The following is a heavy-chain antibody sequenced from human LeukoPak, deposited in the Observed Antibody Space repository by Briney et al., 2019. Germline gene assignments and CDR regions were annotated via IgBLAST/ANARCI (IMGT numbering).Heavy chain of an antibody. CDR1: GYTFTDYY. D-gene: IGHD5-24*01. CDR2: LNPNSGDT. Sequence: WASVKVSFKASGYTFTDYYMHWVRQAPGQGLEWMGWLNPNSGDTNYAQKFQGRVSMTRDSSISTAYMDLSDLRSDDTAVYSRARGRNIEMTTMSGGSDYWGQGTLVTVSS. V-gene: IGHV1-2*02. CDR3: ARGRNIEMTTMSGGSDY. J-gene: IGHJ4*02.